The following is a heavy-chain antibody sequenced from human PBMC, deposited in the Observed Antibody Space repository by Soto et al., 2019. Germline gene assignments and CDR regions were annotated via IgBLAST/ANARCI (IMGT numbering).Heavy chain of an antibody. CDR3: ARDATSIAAAARNYYYGMDV. Sequence: QVQLVQSGAEVKKPGSSVKVSCKASGGTFSSYAISWVRQAPGQGLEWMGGIIPIFGTANYAQKFQGRVTITADKSTSTDYMELSSLRSEDTDVYYWARDATSIAAAARNYYYGMDVWGQGTTVTVSS. CDR1: GGTFSSYA. V-gene: IGHV1-69*06. D-gene: IGHD6-13*01. J-gene: IGHJ6*01. CDR2: IIPIFGTA.